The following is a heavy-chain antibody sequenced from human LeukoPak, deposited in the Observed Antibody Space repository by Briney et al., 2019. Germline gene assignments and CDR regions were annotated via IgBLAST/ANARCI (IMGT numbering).Heavy chain of an antibody. Sequence: ASVRVSCTASGYTFTIYEINWVRQATGQVLEWVGWMNPNSVNTGYSQKCQGGVTMTRHTSISTAYMELSSLRSEDTAVYYCARGRSIVVRYYGLDVWGQGTTVTVS. CDR1: GYTFTIYE. CDR3: ARGRSIVVRYYGLDV. V-gene: IGHV1-8*01. J-gene: IGHJ6*02. D-gene: IGHD3-22*01. CDR2: MNPNSVNT.